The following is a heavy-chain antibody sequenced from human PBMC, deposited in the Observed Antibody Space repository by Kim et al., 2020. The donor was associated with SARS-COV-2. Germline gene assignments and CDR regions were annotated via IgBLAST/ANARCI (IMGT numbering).Heavy chain of an antibody. V-gene: IGHV4-34*01. CDR1: GGSFSGYY. D-gene: IGHD6-13*01. CDR2: INHSGST. CDR3: ARSWGSHPRDY. J-gene: IGHJ4*02. Sequence: SETLSLTCAVYGGSFSGYYWSWIRQPPGKGLEWIGEINHSGSTNYNPSLKSRVTISVDTSKNQFSLKLSSVTAADTAVYYCARSWGSHPRDYWGQGTLVT.